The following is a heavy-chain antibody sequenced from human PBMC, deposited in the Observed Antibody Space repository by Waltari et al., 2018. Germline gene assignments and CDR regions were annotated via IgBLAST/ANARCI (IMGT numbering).Heavy chain of an antibody. CDR1: GFTVSDTY. J-gene: IGHJ3*01. Sequence: SLRLSCAASGFTVSDTYMTWVRQAPGKGLDWVATIFVTGNTHYADSVRGRFTISRDSSRNSVYLQMDNLRAEDTATYYCARVTVVARVSDVFDVWGQGTMITVSS. V-gene: IGHV3-53*01. CDR3: ARVTVVARVSDVFDV. D-gene: IGHD6-6*01. CDR2: IFVTGNT.